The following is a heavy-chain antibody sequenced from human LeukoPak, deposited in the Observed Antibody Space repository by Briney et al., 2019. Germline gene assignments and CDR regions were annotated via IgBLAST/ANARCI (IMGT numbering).Heavy chain of an antibody. CDR2: ISSSSSYI. CDR1: GFTFSSYS. D-gene: IGHD6-13*01. V-gene: IGHV3-21*01. J-gene: IGHJ4*02. Sequence: GGSLRLSCAASGFTFSSYSMNWVRQAPGKGLEWVSSISSSSSYIYYADSVKGRFTISRDNAKNSLYLQMNSLRAEDTAVYYCARDPPVPGIAAAGTDDYWGQGTLVTVSS. CDR3: ARDPPVPGIAAAGTDDY.